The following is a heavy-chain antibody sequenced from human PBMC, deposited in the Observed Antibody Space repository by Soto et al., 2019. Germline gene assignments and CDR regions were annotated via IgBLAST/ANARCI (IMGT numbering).Heavy chain of an antibody. CDR2: ISGYNGNR. Sequence: DSVKVSCKASGYTFSSYGISWVRQAPGRGLEWMGWISGYNGNRKYAEKVLGRVTMTTDTSTSTAYMELRSLRSDDTAVYYCAREGLRLGDYDAFDFRGEGT. D-gene: IGHD3-16*01. V-gene: IGHV1-18*04. J-gene: IGHJ3*01. CDR3: AREGLRLGDYDAFDF. CDR1: GYTFSSYG.